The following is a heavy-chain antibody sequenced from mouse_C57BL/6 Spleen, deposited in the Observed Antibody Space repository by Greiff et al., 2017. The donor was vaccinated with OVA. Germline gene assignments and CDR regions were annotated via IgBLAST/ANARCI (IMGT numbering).Heavy chain of an antibody. V-gene: IGHV1-7*01. CDR1: GYTFTSYW. CDR3: ARSFITAVVGKDY. D-gene: IGHD1-1*01. CDR2: INPSSGYT. Sequence: QVQLQQSGAELAKPGASVKLSCKASGYTFTSYWMHWVKQRPGQGLEWIGYINPSSGYTKYNQKFKDKATLTADKSSSTAYMQLSSLTYEDSAVYYCARSFITAVVGKDYWGQGTTLTVSS. J-gene: IGHJ2*01.